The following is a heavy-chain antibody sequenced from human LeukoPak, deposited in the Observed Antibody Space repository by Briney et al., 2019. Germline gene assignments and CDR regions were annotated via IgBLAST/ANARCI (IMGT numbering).Heavy chain of an antibody. CDR2: IIPILGIA. D-gene: IGHD3-22*01. CDR1: GGTFSSYA. J-gene: IGHJ4*02. V-gene: IGHV1-69*04. Sequence: GASVKVSCKASGGTFSSYAISWVRQAPGQGLEWMGRIIPILGIANYAQKFQGRVTITADKSTSTAYMELSSLRSEDTAVYYCVTYYCDSSGYYVADYWGQGTLVTVSS. CDR3: VTYYCDSSGYYVADY.